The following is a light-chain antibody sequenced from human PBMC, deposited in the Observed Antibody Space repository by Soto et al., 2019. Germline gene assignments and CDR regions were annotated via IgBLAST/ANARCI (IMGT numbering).Light chain of an antibody. Sequence: EIVLTQSPGILSLSPGERATLSCRTSQSVSYNSLAWYQQRPGQAPRLLLYRASSRAGGIPGRFSGSGSGTDFTLTISRLDPEDFAVYYCQQSGTFGPGTKVDIK. CDR2: RAS. J-gene: IGKJ3*01. V-gene: IGKV3-20*01. CDR3: QQSGT. CDR1: QSVSYNS.